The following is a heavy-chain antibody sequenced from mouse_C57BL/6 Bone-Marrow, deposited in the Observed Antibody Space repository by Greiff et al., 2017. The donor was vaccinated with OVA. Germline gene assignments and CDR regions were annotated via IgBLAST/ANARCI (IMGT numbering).Heavy chain of an antibody. V-gene: IGHV7-3*01. J-gene: IGHJ1*03. Sequence: EVMLVESGGGLVQPGGSLSLSCAASGFTFTDYYMSWVRQPPGKALEWLGFIRNKANGYTTEYSASVKGRFTISRDNSQSILYLQMNALRAEDSATYYGAPLLRWYFDVWGTGTTVTVSS. CDR3: APLLRWYFDV. D-gene: IGHD1-2*01. CDR1: GFTFTDYY. CDR2: IRNKANGYTT.